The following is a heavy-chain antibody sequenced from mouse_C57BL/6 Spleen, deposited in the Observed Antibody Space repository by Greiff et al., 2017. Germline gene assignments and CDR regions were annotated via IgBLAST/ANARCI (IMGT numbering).Heavy chain of an antibody. CDR2: IYPRSGNT. J-gene: IGHJ4*01. CDR3: ARDDYDLYYYAMDY. Sequence: QVQLQQSGAELARPGASVKLSCKASGYTFTSYGISWVKQRTGQGLEWIGEIYPRSGNTYYNEKFKGKATLTADKSSSTAYMVLRSLTSEDSAVYFCARDDYDLYYYAMDYWGQGTSVTVSS. D-gene: IGHD2-4*01. V-gene: IGHV1-81*01. CDR1: GYTFTSYG.